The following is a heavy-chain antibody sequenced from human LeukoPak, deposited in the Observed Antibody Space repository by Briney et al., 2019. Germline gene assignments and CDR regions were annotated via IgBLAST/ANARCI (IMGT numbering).Heavy chain of an antibody. D-gene: IGHD3-10*01. CDR3: AKSLFTSAAGSGRASDI. V-gene: IGHV3-23*01. J-gene: IGHJ3*02. CDR2: ISAGGDLT. CDR1: GFMFEDFP. Sequence: PGGSLRLSCAASGFMFEDFPMTWVRQAPGKGLEWLSAISAGGDLTFHADSLRGRFTISRDNSKSTLYLQMDSLRAEDTAIYYCAKSLFTSAAGSGRASDIWGQGTMVTVSS.